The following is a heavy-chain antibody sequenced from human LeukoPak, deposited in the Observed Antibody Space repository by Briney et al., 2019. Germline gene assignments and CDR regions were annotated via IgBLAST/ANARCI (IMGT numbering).Heavy chain of an antibody. V-gene: IGHV3-30*18. CDR3: AKRYSSAWSSFDS. J-gene: IGHJ4*02. CDR2: ISYDGSNK. D-gene: IGHD6-19*01. Sequence: PGRSLRLSCAASGFTFSSYGMHWVRQAPGKGLEWVAVISYDGSNKYYADSVKGRFTISRDNSKNTLYLQMNSLRAEDTALYYCAKRYSSAWSSFDSWGQGTLVTVSS. CDR1: GFTFSSYG.